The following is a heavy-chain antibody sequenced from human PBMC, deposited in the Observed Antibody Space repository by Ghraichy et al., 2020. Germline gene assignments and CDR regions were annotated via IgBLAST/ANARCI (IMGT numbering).Heavy chain of an antibody. D-gene: IGHD7-27*01. Sequence: GGSLRLSCAASGFTFSSYWMHWVRQAPGKGLVWVSYINRDGSTTTYADSVKGRFTISRDNAKNTLYLQMNSLRAEDTAVYYCARGQLGGFDYWGQGTLVTVSS. CDR1: GFTFSSYW. CDR3: ARGQLGGFDY. V-gene: IGHV3-74*01. CDR2: INRDGSTT. J-gene: IGHJ4*02.